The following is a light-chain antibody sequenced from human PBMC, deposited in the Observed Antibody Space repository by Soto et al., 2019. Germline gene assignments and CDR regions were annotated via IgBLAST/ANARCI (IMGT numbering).Light chain of an antibody. V-gene: IGKV3-15*01. Sequence: EIVMTQSPATLSLSPGERATLSCRASQTIDKTLAWYQRKPGQAPRLLIYDASTRATGVPARFSGSVSGTDGTLTISCLQSEDGAVYYCQHYNYWTYTFGQGTKVDIK. CDR1: QTIDKT. CDR2: DAS. J-gene: IGKJ2*01. CDR3: QHYNYWTYT.